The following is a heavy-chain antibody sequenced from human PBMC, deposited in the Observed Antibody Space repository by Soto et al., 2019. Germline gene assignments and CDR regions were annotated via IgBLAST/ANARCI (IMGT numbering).Heavy chain of an antibody. D-gene: IGHD2-2*01. CDR3: ARHMIPAAAFDY. V-gene: IGHV4-4*02. CDR2: IYHSGST. CDR1: SGSISSSNW. Sequence: SETLSLTCAVSSGSISSSNWWSWVRQPPGKGLEWIGEIYHSGSTNYNPSLKSRVTISVDKSKNQFSLKLSSVTAADTAVYYCARHMIPAAAFDYWGQGTLVTVSS. J-gene: IGHJ4*02.